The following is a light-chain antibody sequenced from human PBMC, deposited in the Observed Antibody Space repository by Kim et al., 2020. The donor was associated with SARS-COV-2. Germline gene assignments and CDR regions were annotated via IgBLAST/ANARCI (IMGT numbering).Light chain of an antibody. CDR1: SSDVGGYNY. CDR3: SSCAVSNILL. CDR2: EVS. V-gene: IGLV2-8*01. Sequence: QSALTQPPSASGSPGQSVTISCTGTSSDVGGYNYVSWYQQHPGKAPKVMIYEVSKRPSGVPDRFSGSKSGNTASLTVSGLQAEDEADYYCSSCAVSNILLFGGGTQLTVL. J-gene: IGLJ2*01.